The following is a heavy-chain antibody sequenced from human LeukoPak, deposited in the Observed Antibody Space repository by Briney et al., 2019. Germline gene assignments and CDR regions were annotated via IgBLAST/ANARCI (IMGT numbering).Heavy chain of an antibody. J-gene: IGHJ4*02. CDR3: GRSKYSTSWQYYFDY. V-gene: IGHV5-51*01. D-gene: IGHD6-13*01. CDR1: GYIFSNYW. CDR2: IYPGDSET. Sequence: GESLKISCQASGYIFSNYWIGWVRQMPGKGLEWMAIIYPGDSETKYSPSFQGQVTISVDKSISTTYLQWSSVKASDTAMYYCGRSKYSTSWQYYFDYWGQGTLVTVSS.